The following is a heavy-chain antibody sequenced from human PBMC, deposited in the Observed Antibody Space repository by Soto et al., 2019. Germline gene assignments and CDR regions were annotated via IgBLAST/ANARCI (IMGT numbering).Heavy chain of an antibody. CDR1: GYSFTSYW. V-gene: IGHV5-10-1*01. J-gene: IGHJ3*02. CDR2: IDPSDSYT. Sequence: GESLKISCKGSGYSFTSYWISWVRQMPGKGLEWMGRIDPSDSYTNYSPSFEGHVTISADKSISTAYLQWSSLRASDTAMYYCARRGTVTSDAFDIWGQGTMVTV. D-gene: IGHD4-17*01. CDR3: ARRGTVTSDAFDI.